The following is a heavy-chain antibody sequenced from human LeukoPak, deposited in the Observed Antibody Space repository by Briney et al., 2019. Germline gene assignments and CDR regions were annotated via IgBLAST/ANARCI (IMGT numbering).Heavy chain of an antibody. V-gene: IGHV4-59*08. CDR3: ARQCTSCYGGYDY. D-gene: IGHD2-2*01. CDR1: GGSISSYY. J-gene: IGHJ4*02. CDR2: IYYSGST. Sequence: SETLSLTCTVSGGSISSYYWSWIRQPPGKGLEWIGYIYYSGSTNYNPSLKSRVTISVDTSKNQFSLKLSSVTAADTAVYYCARQCTSCYGGYDYWGQGTLVTVSS.